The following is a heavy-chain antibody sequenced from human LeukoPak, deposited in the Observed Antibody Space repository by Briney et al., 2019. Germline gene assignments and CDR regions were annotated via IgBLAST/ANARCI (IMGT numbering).Heavy chain of an antibody. D-gene: IGHD5-24*01. Sequence: GGSLRLSCEASGFTFNNYAMSWVRQAPGKGLEWVSAISGSGGVTYYADSVKGRFTISRDNSKNTLSLQGNSLRAADTAVYCCAKVQEMGTILPPFHYWGQGTLVTVSS. CDR3: AKVQEMGTILPPFHY. CDR1: GFTFNNYA. CDR2: ISGSGGVT. V-gene: IGHV3-23*01. J-gene: IGHJ4*02.